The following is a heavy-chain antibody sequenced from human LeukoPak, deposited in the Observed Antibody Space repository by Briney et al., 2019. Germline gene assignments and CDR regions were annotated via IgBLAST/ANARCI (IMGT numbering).Heavy chain of an antibody. CDR2: IRSKAYGGTT. CDR1: GFTFGDYA. J-gene: IGHJ4*02. CDR3: TRDQSANVVVVAASDY. D-gene: IGHD2-15*01. V-gene: IGHV3-49*03. Sequence: GGSLRLSCTASGFTFGDYAMSWFRQAPGKGLEWVGFIRSKAYGGTTEYAASVKGRFTISRDDSKSIAYLQMNSLKTEDTAVYYCTRDQSANVVVVAASDYWGQGTLVTVSS.